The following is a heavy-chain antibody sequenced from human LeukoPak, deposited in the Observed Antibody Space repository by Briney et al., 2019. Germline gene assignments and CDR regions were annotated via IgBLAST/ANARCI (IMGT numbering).Heavy chain of an antibody. CDR3: ARLEGGYWYFDL. CDR1: GVSISSSSYY. Sequence: PSETLSLTCTVSGVSISSSSYYWGWIRQPPGKGLEWIGSIYYSGSTYYNPSLKSRVTISVDTSKNQFSLKLSSVTAADTAVYYCARLEGGYWYFDLWGRGTLVTVSS. CDR2: IYYSGST. D-gene: IGHD3-16*01. J-gene: IGHJ2*01. V-gene: IGHV4-39*01.